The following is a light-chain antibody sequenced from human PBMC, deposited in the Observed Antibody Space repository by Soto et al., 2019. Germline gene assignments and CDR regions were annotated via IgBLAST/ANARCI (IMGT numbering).Light chain of an antibody. J-gene: IGLJ3*02. V-gene: IGLV2-14*03. CDR2: DVS. CDR1: SSDVGAYNY. CDR3: SSYTSSSTRVV. Sequence: QSVLTQPASVSGSPGQSITISCTGTSSDVGAYNYVSWYQQHPGKAPKLIIYDVSNRPSGVSNRFSGSKFGNTASLTISGLQAEDEADYYCSSYTSSSTRVVFGGGTKLTVL.